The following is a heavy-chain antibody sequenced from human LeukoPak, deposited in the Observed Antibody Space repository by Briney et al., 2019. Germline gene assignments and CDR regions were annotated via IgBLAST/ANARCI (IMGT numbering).Heavy chain of an antibody. V-gene: IGHV4-59*01. D-gene: IGHD3-16*02. CDR3: ARERLGELSDALDI. Sequence: KPSETLSLTCTVSGGSISSYYWSWIRQPPGKGLEWIGYIYYSGSTNYNPSLKSRVTISVDTSKNQFSLKLSSVTAADTAVYYCARERLGELSDALDIWGQGTMVTVSS. CDR1: GGSISSYY. CDR2: IYYSGST. J-gene: IGHJ3*02.